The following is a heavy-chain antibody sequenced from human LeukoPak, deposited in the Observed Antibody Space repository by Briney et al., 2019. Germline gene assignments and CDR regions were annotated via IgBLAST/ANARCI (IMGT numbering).Heavy chain of an antibody. CDR1: GYSTSSGYY. D-gene: IGHD3-10*01. CDR2: IYHSGST. V-gene: IGHV4-38-2*02. CDR3: ARDGSGSYRWFDP. J-gene: IGHJ5*02. Sequence: PSETLSLTCTVSGYSTSSGYYWGWIRQPPGKGLEWIGSIYHSGSTYYNPSLKSRVTISVDTSKNQFSLKLSSVTAADTAVYYCARDGSGSYRWFDPWGQGTLVTVSS.